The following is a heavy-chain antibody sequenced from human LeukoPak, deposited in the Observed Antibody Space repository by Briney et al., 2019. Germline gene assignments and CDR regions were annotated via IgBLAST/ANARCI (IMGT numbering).Heavy chain of an antibody. V-gene: IGHV4-30-4*08. CDR3: ASITGGYIDY. CDR1: GGSISSGDYY. J-gene: IGHJ4*02. D-gene: IGHD2-8*02. Sequence: SETLSLTCTVSGGSISSGDYYWSWIRRPPGKGLEWIGYIYYSGSTYYNPSLKSRVTISVGTSKNQFSLKLSSVTAADTAVYYCASITGGYIDYWGQGTLVTVSS. CDR2: IYYSGST.